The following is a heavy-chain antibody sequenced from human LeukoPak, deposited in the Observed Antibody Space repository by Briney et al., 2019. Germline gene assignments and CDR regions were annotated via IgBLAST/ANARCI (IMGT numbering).Heavy chain of an antibody. CDR1: GFTFSSYA. V-gene: IGHV3-23*01. D-gene: IGHD6-6*01. Sequence: PGGSLRLSCAASGFTFSSYAMSWVRQAPGKGLEWVSAISGSGGSTYHEDSVKGRFTISRDNSKNTLYLQMNSLRAEDTAVYYCAKWVEYSSSGFDYWGQGTLVTVSS. CDR2: ISGSGGST. J-gene: IGHJ4*02. CDR3: AKWVEYSSSGFDY.